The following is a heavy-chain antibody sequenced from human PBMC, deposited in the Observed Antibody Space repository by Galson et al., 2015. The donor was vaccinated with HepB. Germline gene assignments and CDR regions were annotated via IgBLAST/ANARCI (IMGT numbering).Heavy chain of an antibody. CDR1: GFTFGDYS. Sequence: LRLSCAASGFTFGDYSMSWVRQAPGKGLEWVGFIRSKAYGGTTEYAASVKGRFTISRDDSKSIAYLQMNSLKTEDTAVYYCTRGNGYDSGGDFDYWGQGTLVTVSS. J-gene: IGHJ4*02. CDR2: IRSKAYGGTT. V-gene: IGHV3-49*04. CDR3: TRGNGYDSGGDFDY. D-gene: IGHD5-12*01.